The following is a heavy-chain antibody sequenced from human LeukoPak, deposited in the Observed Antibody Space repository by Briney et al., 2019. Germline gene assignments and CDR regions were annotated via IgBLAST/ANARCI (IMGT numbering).Heavy chain of an antibody. CDR3: ATLGTMVRGVIMDY. J-gene: IGHJ4*02. D-gene: IGHD3-10*01. V-gene: IGHV3-74*01. Sequence: GGSLKLSCAASGFTFSSYWMHWVRQAPGKGLVWVSRINSDGSYTNYADSVKGRFTISRDNAKNTLYLQMNSLRAEDTAVYYCATLGTMVRGVIMDYWGQGNLVTVSS. CDR2: INSDGSYT. CDR1: GFTFSSYW.